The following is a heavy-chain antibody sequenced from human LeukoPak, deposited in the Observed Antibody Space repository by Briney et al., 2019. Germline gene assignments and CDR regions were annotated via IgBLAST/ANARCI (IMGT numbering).Heavy chain of an antibody. CDR2: ISGSGGST. D-gene: IGHD5-12*01. CDR1: GFTFSSHA. V-gene: IGHV3-23*01. Sequence: HAGGSLRLSCAASGFTFSSHAMSWVRQAPGKGLEWVSAISGSGGSTYYADSVKGRFTISRDTAKNSLYLQMNSLRAEDTAIYYCAREGGDDVDYWGQGTLVTVSS. CDR3: AREGGDDVDY. J-gene: IGHJ4*02.